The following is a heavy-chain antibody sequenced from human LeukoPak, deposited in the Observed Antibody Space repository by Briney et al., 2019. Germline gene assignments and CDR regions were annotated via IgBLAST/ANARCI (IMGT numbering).Heavy chain of an antibody. V-gene: IGHV3-74*01. CDR3: ARTFYGSGSYPGY. CDR1: GFTFSSYW. D-gene: IGHD3-10*01. J-gene: IGHJ4*02. CDR2: INSDRSST. Sequence: PGRSLRLSSAASGFTFSSYWMHWVRQAPRKGLVWVSRINSDRSSTSYADSVKGRFTISRDNAKNTLYLQMNSLRAEDTAVYYCARTFYGSGSYPGYWGQGTLVTVSS.